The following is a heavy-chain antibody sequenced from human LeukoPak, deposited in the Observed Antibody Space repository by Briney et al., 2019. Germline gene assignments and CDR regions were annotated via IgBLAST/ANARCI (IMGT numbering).Heavy chain of an antibody. V-gene: IGHV4-38-2*01. CDR3: ARQHYYDSSGFNPPATRVYYYYYYMDV. Sequence: SETLSLTCAVSGYSISSGYYWGWIRQPPGKGLQWIGSFYHSGSTYYNPSLRSRVTISVDTSKNQFSLELSSVTAADTAVYYCARQHYYDSSGFNPPATRVYYYYYYMDVCGKGTTVTVSS. CDR1: GYSISSGYY. D-gene: IGHD3-22*01. J-gene: IGHJ6*03. CDR2: FYHSGST.